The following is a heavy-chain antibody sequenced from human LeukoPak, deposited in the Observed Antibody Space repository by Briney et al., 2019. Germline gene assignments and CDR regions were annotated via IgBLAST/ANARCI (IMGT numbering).Heavy chain of an antibody. J-gene: IGHJ4*02. Sequence: GGSLRLSCAASGFTFSSYEMNWVRQAPGKGLEWVSLISWDGGSTYYADSVKGRFTISRDNSKNSLYLQMNSLRAEDIALYYCAKGVVGTVTPSFDYWGQGTLVTVSS. CDR2: ISWDGGST. V-gene: IGHV3-43D*03. CDR1: GFTFSSYE. CDR3: AKGVVGTVTPSFDY. D-gene: IGHD4-17*01.